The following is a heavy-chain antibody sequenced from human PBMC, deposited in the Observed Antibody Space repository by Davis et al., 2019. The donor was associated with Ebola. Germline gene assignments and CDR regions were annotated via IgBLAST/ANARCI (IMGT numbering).Heavy chain of an antibody. Sequence: SVKVSCKASGYTFTSYAMNWVRQAPGQGLEWMGRIIPILGIANYAQKFQGRVTITADKSTGTAYLELSSLRSEDTAVYYCARDAESSSWYDMENWFDPWGQGTLVTVSS. J-gene: IGHJ5*02. CDR3: ARDAESSSWYDMENWFDP. V-gene: IGHV1-69*04. D-gene: IGHD6-13*01. CDR2: IIPILGIA. CDR1: GYTFTSYA.